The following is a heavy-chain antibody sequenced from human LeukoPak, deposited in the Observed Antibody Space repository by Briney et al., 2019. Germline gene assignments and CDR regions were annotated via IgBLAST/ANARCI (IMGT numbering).Heavy chain of an antibody. CDR3: ARTITDIAAAGTLDY. D-gene: IGHD6-13*01. V-gene: IGHV1-69*04. CDR1: GGTFSSYA. CDR2: IIPILGIA. Sequence: GASVKVSCKASGGTFSSYAISWVRQVPGQGLEWMGRIIPILGIANYAQKFQGRVTITADKSTSTAYMELSSLRSEDTAVYYCARTITDIAAAGTLDYWGQGTLVTASS. J-gene: IGHJ4*02.